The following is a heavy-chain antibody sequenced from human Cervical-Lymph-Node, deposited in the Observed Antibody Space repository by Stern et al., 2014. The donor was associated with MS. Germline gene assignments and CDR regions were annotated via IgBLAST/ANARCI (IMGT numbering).Heavy chain of an antibody. CDR1: GFTFSDYY. J-gene: IGHJ4*02. CDR3: ARDSPVYSSSWYGY. CDR2: ISSSSSYT. Sequence: VQLVESGGGLVKPGGSLRLSCAASGFTFSDYYMSWIRQAPGKGLEWVSYISSSSSYTNYADSVKGRFTISRDNAKNSLYLQMNSLRAEDTAVYYCARDSPVYSSSWYGYWGQGTLVTVSS. V-gene: IGHV3-11*06. D-gene: IGHD6-13*01.